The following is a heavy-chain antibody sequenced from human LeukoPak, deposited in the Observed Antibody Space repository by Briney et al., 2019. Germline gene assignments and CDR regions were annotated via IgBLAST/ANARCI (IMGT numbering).Heavy chain of an antibody. D-gene: IGHD2-21*02. J-gene: IGHJ4*02. CDR3: ATDRDNSDWQKRFDS. CDR1: EFTFSLYA. CDR2: IHDVSTDI. Sequence: KTGGSLRPSCAASEFTFSLYAMNWVRQAPGKGLEWISYIHDVSTDIHYADSVKGRFTISRDKDKNSLHLQMNSLRAEDTAVYYCATDRDNSDWQKRFDSWGQGTLVTVSS. V-gene: IGHV3-21*05.